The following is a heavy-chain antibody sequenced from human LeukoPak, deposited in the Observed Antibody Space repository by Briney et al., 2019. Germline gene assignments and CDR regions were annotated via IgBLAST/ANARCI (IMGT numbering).Heavy chain of an antibody. CDR2: ISSRSSYI. D-gene: IGHD3-16*01. CDR1: GFTFSNYA. V-gene: IGHV3-21*04. Sequence: GGSLRLSCAASGFTFSNYAMSWVRLAPGKGLEWVSSISSRSSYIYYSESVKGRFTISRDNSKNTLYLQMNSLRAEDTAVYYCAKAPEYDYVWGSYLDYWGQGTLVTVSS. CDR3: AKAPEYDYVWGSYLDY. J-gene: IGHJ4*02.